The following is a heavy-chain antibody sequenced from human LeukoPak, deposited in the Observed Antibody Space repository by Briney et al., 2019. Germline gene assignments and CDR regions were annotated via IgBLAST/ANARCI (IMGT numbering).Heavy chain of an antibody. CDR2: INPNSGGT. D-gene: IGHD3-10*01. J-gene: IGHJ5*02. CDR1: GYTFTGYY. V-gene: IGHV1-2*02. Sequence: GASVKVSCKASGYTFTGYYMHWVRQAPGQGLEWMGWINPNSGGTNYAQKFQGRVTMTRDTSISTAYMELSRLRSDDTADYYCARVNLRGSNYNWFDPWGQGTRVIVSS. CDR3: ARVNLRGSNYNWFDP.